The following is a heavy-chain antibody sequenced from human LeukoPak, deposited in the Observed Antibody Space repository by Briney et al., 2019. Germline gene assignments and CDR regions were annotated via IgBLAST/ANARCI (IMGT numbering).Heavy chain of an antibody. CDR3: ARGGPLARTTDY. CDR1: GFTFSSYW. V-gene: IGHV3-74*01. J-gene: IGHJ4*02. CDR2: INTDGSSI. D-gene: IGHD1-1*01. Sequence: PGGSLRLSCAASGFTFSSYWMHWVRQAPGKGLVWVSHINTDGSSITYADSVKGRFTISRDNAKKTLYLQMNSLRAEDTAVYYCARGGPLARTTDYWGQGTLVTVSS.